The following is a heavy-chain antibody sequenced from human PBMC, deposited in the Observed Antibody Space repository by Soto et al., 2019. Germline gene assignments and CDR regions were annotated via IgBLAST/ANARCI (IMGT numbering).Heavy chain of an antibody. Sequence: GGSLRLSCAASGFTFSNYAMTWVRQAPGKGLEWVSTISGSGGDTYYADSVKGRFTISRDNSKNTLYLQVNSLRAEDTAVYYCAKRYCNSVNCYRHIDYWGQGTLVTVSS. D-gene: IGHD2-15*01. CDR1: GFTFSNYA. V-gene: IGHV3-23*01. CDR3: AKRYCNSVNCYRHIDY. CDR2: ISGSGGDT. J-gene: IGHJ4*02.